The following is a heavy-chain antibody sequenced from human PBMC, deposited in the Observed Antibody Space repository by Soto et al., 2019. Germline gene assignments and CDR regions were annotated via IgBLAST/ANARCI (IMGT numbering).Heavy chain of an antibody. Sequence: ASETLSLNCAVSGYSISSSNWWGWIRQPPGKGLEWIGYIYYSGTTYYNPSLKSRVTMSVDTSKNQFSLKLTSVTAVDTAVYYCARREIQGPIDYWGQGTLVTVSS. V-gene: IGHV4-28*01. J-gene: IGHJ4*02. CDR1: GYSISSSNW. CDR2: IYYSGTT. CDR3: ARREIQGPIDY. D-gene: IGHD1-26*01.